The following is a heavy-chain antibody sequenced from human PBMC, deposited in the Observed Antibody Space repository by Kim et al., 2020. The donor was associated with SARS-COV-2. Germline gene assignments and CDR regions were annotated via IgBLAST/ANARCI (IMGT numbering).Heavy chain of an antibody. J-gene: IGHJ4*02. D-gene: IGHD1-26*01. Sequence: GGSLRLSCAASGFTFSSYAMSWVRQAPGKGLEWVSAISGSGGSTYYADSVKGRFTISRDNSKNTLYLQMNSLRAEDTAVYYCAKDASPLIGSYYYFDYWGQGTQITVSS. CDR1: GFTFSSYA. CDR3: AKDASPLIGSYYYFDY. CDR2: ISGSGGST. V-gene: IGHV3-23*01.